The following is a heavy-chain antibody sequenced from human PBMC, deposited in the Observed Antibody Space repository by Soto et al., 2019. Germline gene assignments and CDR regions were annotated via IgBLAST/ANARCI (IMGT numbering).Heavy chain of an antibody. CDR2: ISVSGGST. CDR1: GFTFSSYA. Sequence: EVQLLESGGGLVQPGGSLRLSCAASGFTFSSYAMSWVRQAPGKGLEWVSTISVSGGSTYYADSVKGRFTISRDNSKNALYLRMNSLRGEDTAVYYCAKSIPDGYTLPGADYWGQGTLVTVSS. CDR3: AKSIPDGYTLPGADY. V-gene: IGHV3-23*01. J-gene: IGHJ4*02. D-gene: IGHD5-12*01.